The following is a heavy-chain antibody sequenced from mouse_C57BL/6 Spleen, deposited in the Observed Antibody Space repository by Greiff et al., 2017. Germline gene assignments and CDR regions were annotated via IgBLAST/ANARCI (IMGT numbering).Heavy chain of an antibody. CDR1: GFTFSSYG. CDR3: ARHEVGHGGDVDY. D-gene: IGHD3-3*01. V-gene: IGHV5-6*01. J-gene: IGHJ2*01. Sequence: EVQLMESGGDLVKPGGSLKLSCAASGFTFSSYGMSWVRQTPDKRLEWVATISSGGSYTYYPDSVKGRFTISRDNAKNTLYLQMSSLKSEDTAMYYCARHEVGHGGDVDYWGQGTTLTVSS. CDR2: ISSGGSYT.